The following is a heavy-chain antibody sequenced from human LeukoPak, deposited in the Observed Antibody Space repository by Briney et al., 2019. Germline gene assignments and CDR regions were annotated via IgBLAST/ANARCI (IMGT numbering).Heavy chain of an antibody. D-gene: IGHD6-25*01. Sequence: PVASVKVSCKASGYTFTGYYMHWVRQAPGQGLEWMGWINPNSGGTNSAQKFQGRVTMTRDTSISTAYMELSRLRSDDTAVYYCVRGAKCSGADCDSTKEYVYYFDYWGQGTLVTVSS. CDR1: GYTFTGYY. CDR2: INPNSGGT. V-gene: IGHV1-2*02. CDR3: VRGAKCSGADCDSTKEYVYYFDY. J-gene: IGHJ4*02.